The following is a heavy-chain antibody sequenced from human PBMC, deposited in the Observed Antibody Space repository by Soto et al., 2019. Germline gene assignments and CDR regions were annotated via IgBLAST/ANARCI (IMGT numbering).Heavy chain of an antibody. CDR1: GFTFSGFD. CDR2: IGTAGDT. V-gene: IGHV3-13*01. J-gene: IGHJ4*02. CDR3: ARGQEVGAHFFDS. Sequence: GGSLRRSCEASGFTFSGFDIHWVRQPTGKGLEWVSTIGTAGDTYYAVSVKGRFTISRDNAKNSLSLQMNSLRAGDTAVYFCARGQEVGAHFFDSCRQRT. D-gene: IGHD2-15*01.